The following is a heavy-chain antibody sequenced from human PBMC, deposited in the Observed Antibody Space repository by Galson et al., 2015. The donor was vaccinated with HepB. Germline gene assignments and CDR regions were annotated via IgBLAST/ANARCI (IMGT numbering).Heavy chain of an antibody. CDR1: GFTFNKTW. CDR2: IKSETETR. D-gene: IGHD1-26*01. CDR3: TTDGNKWDYSLDY. J-gene: IGHJ4*02. V-gene: IGHV3-15*07. Sequence: SLRLSCAASGFTFNKTWMNWVRQAPGKGLEWVGRIKSETETRDYVAPIKGRFSIWRDDSRSTVYLQVNSLRIDDTAVYYCTTDGNKWDYSLDYWGRGTLVTVAS.